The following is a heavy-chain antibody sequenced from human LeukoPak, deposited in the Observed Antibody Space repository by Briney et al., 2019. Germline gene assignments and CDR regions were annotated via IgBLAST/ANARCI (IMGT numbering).Heavy chain of an antibody. CDR1: GGSISSGGYY. CDR2: IYHSGST. D-gene: IGHD6-13*01. CDR3: ARILHPSIAAAGTGNWFDP. Sequence: SETLSLTCTVSGGSISSGGYYWSWIRQPPGKGLEWIGYIYHSGSTYYNPSLKSRVTISVDRSKNQFSLKLSSVTAADTAVYYCARILHPSIAAAGTGNWFDPWGQGTLVTVSS. V-gene: IGHV4-30-2*01. J-gene: IGHJ5*02.